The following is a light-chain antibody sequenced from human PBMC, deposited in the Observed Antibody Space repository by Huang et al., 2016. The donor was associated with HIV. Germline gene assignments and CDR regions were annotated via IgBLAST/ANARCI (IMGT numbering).Light chain of an antibody. CDR2: DGS. CDR3: QQRSDWPLT. CDR1: LGVSNY. Sequence: IVLTQSPATLSLSPGERATLSCRASLGVSNYLAWYQHKPGQAPRLLIYDGSNRATGIPPRFSGSGSGTDFTLTISNLEPEDFAVYYCQQRSDWPLTFGGGTTVEIK. V-gene: IGKV3-11*01. J-gene: IGKJ4*01.